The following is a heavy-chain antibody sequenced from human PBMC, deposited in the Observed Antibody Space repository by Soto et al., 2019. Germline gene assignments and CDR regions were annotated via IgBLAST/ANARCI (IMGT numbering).Heavy chain of an antibody. J-gene: IGHJ5*02. Sequence: QVQLQQWGAGLLKPSETLSLTCAVYGGSFSGYYWSWIRQPPGKGLEWIGEINHSGCTNYNPSLKSRVTISVDTSKNQFSLKLSSVTAADTAVYYCARGQSPGDYDPWGQGTLVTVSS. CDR3: ARGQSPGDYDP. CDR1: GGSFSGYY. V-gene: IGHV4-34*01. D-gene: IGHD4-17*01. CDR2: INHSGCT.